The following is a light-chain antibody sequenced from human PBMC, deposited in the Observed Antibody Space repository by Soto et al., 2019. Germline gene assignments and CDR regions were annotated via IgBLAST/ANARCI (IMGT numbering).Light chain of an antibody. J-gene: IGLJ1*01. Sequence: QSALTQPASVSGSPGQSITISCTGTSSDVGGYNYVSWYQQHPGKAPKLMVYEVSTRPSGVSNRFSGSKSGNTASLTISGLRADDESDYYCSSYTSSSIDYVFGTGTKVTVL. CDR1: SSDVGGYNY. CDR2: EVS. CDR3: SSYTSSSIDYV. V-gene: IGLV2-14*01.